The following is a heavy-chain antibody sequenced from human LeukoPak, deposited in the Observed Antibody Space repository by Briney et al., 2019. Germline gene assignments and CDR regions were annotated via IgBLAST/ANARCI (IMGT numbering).Heavy chain of an antibody. J-gene: IGHJ4*02. CDR1: GFTFSSYE. CDR3: AKEREYYDSSGYSGFDY. CDR2: ISGSGGRT. V-gene: IGHV3-23*01. Sequence: GGSLRLSCAASGFTFSSYEMNWVRQAPGKGLEWVSSISGSGGRTYYADSVKGRFTISRDNSKNTLFLQMNSQRAEDTAVYYCAKEREYYDSSGYSGFDYWGQGTLVTVSS. D-gene: IGHD3-22*01.